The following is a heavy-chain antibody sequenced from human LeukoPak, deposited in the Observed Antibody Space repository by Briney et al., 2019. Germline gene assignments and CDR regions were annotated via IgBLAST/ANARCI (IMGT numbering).Heavy chain of an antibody. CDR1: GFTFSSYG. CDR2: IRYDGSNK. V-gene: IGHV3-30*02. Sequence: GGSLRLSCAASGFTFSSYGMHWVRQAPGKGLEWVAFIRYDGSNKYYADSVKGRFIVSRDNSKNTLYLQMNSLRAEDTAVYYCARDYDSGPLGQDYWGQGTLVTVFS. D-gene: IGHD4-17*01. CDR3: ARDYDSGPLGQDY. J-gene: IGHJ4*02.